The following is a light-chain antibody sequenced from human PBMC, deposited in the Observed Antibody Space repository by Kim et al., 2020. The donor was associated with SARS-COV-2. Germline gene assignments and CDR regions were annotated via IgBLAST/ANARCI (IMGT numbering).Light chain of an antibody. Sequence: PGKTAGITCGGNNVGSKSVHWYQQKPGQAPVLVIYYDSDRPSGIPERFSGSNSGNTATLTISRVEAGDEADYYCQVWDSSSDHYVIGTGTKVTVL. J-gene: IGLJ1*01. CDR2: YDS. V-gene: IGLV3-21*04. CDR3: QVWDSSSDHYV. CDR1: NVGSKS.